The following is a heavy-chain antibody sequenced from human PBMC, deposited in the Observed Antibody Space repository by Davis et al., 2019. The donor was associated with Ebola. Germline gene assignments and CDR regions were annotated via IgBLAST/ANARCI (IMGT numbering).Heavy chain of an antibody. CDR2: MNPNSGNT. CDR3: ARDGGYCSGGSCYRPNYYYGMDV. J-gene: IGHJ6*02. Sequence: AASVKVSCKASGYTFTSYDINWVRQATGQGLEWMGWMNPNSGNTGYAQKFQGRVTMTRNTSISTAYMELSSLRSEDTAVYYCARDGGYCSGGSCYRPNYYYGMDVWGQGTTVTVSS. CDR1: GYTFTSYD. D-gene: IGHD2-15*01. V-gene: IGHV1-8*01.